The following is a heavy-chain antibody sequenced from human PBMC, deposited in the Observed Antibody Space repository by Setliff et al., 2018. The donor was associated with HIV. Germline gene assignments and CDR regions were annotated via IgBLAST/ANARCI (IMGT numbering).Heavy chain of an antibody. Sequence: SETLSLTCTVSGGSISGDFWTWIRQPAGEGLGWIGRTHASGTTQCEPSLKNRCSMSIDTSKNQFSLKLSSVTAADTAVYYCARQTTTGTSATFDSWGQGSLVTVSS. CDR3: ARQTTTGTSATFDS. CDR1: GGSISGDF. V-gene: IGHV4-4*07. CDR2: THASGTT. D-gene: IGHD4-17*01. J-gene: IGHJ4*02.